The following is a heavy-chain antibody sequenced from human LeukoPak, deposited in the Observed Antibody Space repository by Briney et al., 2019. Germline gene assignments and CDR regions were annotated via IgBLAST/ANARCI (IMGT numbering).Heavy chain of an antibody. CDR1: GGSISSGGYY. CDR2: IYYSGST. D-gene: IGHD6-19*01. V-gene: IGHV4-31*03. J-gene: IGHJ4*02. Sequence: SETQSLTCTVSGGSISSGGYYWSWIRQHPGKGLEWIGYIYYSGSTYYNPSLKSRVTISVDTSKNQFSLKLSSVTAADTAVYYCARTPSSGWLYYFDYWGQGTLVTVSS. CDR3: ARTPSSGWLYYFDY.